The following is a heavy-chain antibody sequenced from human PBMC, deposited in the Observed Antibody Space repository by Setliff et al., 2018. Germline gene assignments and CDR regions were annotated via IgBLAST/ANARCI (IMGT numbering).Heavy chain of an antibody. CDR1: GYTFTSYY. CDR3: ARTYYDLLTGRPERNWFDS. V-gene: IGHV1-46*01. CDR2: INPSGGST. D-gene: IGHD3-9*01. J-gene: IGHJ5*01. Sequence: ASVKVSCKASGYTFTSYYMHWVRQAPGQGLEWMGIINPSGGSTSYAQKFQGRVTMTRDTSTSTVYMELSSLRSEDTAVYYCARTYYDLLTGRPERNWFDSWGQGTLVTVSS.